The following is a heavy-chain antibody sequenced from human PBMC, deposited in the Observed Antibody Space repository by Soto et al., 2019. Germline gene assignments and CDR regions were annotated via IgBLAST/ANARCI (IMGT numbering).Heavy chain of an antibody. J-gene: IGHJ5*01. CDR1: GYIINYY. CDR2: IYYSGST. CDR3: ARTMLGLGIWFEF. D-gene: IGHD3-10*02. Sequence: GYIINYYGRCISQPPGKGLEWIGYIYYSGSTNYNPSLKSRVTISVDTSKNQFSLKLSSVTAADTAVFYCARTMLGLGIWFEFLVKGSLVTVFS. V-gene: IGHV4-59*01.